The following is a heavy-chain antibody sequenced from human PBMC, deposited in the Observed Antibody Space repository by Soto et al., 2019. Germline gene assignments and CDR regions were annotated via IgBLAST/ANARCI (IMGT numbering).Heavy chain of an antibody. CDR3: ARGRRRRAFDI. V-gene: IGHV4-34*01. Sequence: SETLSLTCAVYGGSFSGYYWSWIRQPPGKGLEWIGEINHSGSTNYNPSLKSRVTISVDTSKNLFSLKLISVTAADTAVYYCARGRRRRAFDIWGQGTMVTVSS. CDR2: INHSGST. J-gene: IGHJ3*02. CDR1: GGSFSGYY.